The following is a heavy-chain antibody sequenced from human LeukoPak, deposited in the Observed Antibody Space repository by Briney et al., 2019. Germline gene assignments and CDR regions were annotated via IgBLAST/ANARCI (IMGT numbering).Heavy chain of an antibody. D-gene: IGHD5-18*01. V-gene: IGHV3-66*02. CDR2: IYSGGST. CDR1: GFTVSSNY. Sequence: GGSLRLSCAASGFTVSSNYMSWVRQAPGKGLEWVSVIYSGGSTYYADSVKGRFTISRDNSKNTLYLQMNSLRAEDTAVYYCVRKRGYSYGNFDYWGQGTLVTVSS. CDR3: VRKRGYSYGNFDY. J-gene: IGHJ4*02.